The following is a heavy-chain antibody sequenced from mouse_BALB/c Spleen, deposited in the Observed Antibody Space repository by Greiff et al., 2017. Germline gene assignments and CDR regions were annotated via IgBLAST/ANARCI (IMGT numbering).Heavy chain of an antibody. Sequence: EVKLMESGGGLVQPGGSLRLSCATSGFTFTDYYMSWVRQPPGKALEWLGFIRNKANGYTTEYSASVKGRFTISRDNSQSILYLQMNTLRAEDSATYYCARGSYYRYDDAMDYWGQGTSVTVSS. CDR1: GFTFTDYY. V-gene: IGHV7-3*02. CDR3: ARGSYYRYDDAMDY. D-gene: IGHD2-14*01. J-gene: IGHJ4*01. CDR2: IRNKANGYTT.